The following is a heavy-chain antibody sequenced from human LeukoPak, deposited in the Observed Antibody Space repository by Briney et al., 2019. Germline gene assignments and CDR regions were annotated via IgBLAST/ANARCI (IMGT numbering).Heavy chain of an antibody. J-gene: IGHJ4*02. CDR1: RYTFTGYY. D-gene: IGHD6-13*01. V-gene: IGHV1-2*02. Sequence: ASVKVSCQASRYTFTGYYMHWVRQAPGQGLEWMGWINPNSGGTNYAQKFQGRVTMTRDTSISTAYMELSRLRSDDTAVYYCARDRGIAAAGDYWGRGTLVTVSS. CDR2: INPNSGGT. CDR3: ARDRGIAAAGDY.